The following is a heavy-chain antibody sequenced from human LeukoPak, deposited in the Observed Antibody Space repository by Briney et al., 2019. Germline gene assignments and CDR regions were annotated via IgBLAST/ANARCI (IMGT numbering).Heavy chain of an antibody. D-gene: IGHD3-3*01. V-gene: IGHV4-4*07. Sequence: SETLSLTCTVSGGSISGYYWNWIRQPAGQGLEWIGRVYTSGSSTYNPSLKSRVTISLDKSKNQFSLKLSSVTAADTAVYYCARADFWSGYYNYWGQGTLVTVSS. CDR3: ARADFWSGYYNY. J-gene: IGHJ4*02. CDR1: GGSISGYY. CDR2: VYTSGSS.